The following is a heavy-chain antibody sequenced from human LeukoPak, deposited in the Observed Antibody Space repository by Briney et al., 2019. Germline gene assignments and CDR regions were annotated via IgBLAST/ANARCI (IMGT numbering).Heavy chain of an antibody. J-gene: IGHJ4*02. CDR3: AKDQDSSGYYYINYFDY. CDR2: IQYDGSNA. V-gene: IGHV3-30*02. Sequence: GGSLRLSCAASGFTFSSYGMHWVRQAPGKGLEWVAYIQYDGSNAQYADSVKGRFTISRDNSKNTLYLQMNSLRAEDTAVYYCAKDQDSSGYYYINYFDYWGQGTLVTVSS. CDR1: GFTFSSYG. D-gene: IGHD3-22*01.